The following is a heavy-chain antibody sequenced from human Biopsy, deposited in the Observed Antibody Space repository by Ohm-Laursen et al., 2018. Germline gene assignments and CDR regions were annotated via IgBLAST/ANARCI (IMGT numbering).Heavy chain of an antibody. D-gene: IGHD1-1*01. Sequence: SVKVSCKASGGTFTRYAMHWVRQAPGQGLEWMGEINSMFGTTNYAQTFQGRVTITADESTSTAYMEVSSLRSEDTAVYYCAKRGVERGRPLAYWGQGTLVTVSS. J-gene: IGHJ4*02. CDR1: GGTFTRYA. CDR2: INSMFGTT. V-gene: IGHV1-69*13. CDR3: AKRGVERGRPLAY.